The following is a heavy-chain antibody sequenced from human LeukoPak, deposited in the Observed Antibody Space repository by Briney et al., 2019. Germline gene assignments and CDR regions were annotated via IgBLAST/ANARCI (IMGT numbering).Heavy chain of an antibody. D-gene: IGHD4-11*01. CDR1: GFTYSHYG. V-gene: IGHV3-33*08. Sequence: PGGSLRLSCAASGFTYSHYGMHWVRQAPGKGLEWVAVIWSDATEKYYGDAVKGRFTISRDNSRNTLYLQMNSLRVEDTAVYYCARDAQRGFDYSNSLEDWGQGTLVTVSS. CDR3: ARDAQRGFDYSNSLED. J-gene: IGHJ4*02. CDR2: IWSDATEK.